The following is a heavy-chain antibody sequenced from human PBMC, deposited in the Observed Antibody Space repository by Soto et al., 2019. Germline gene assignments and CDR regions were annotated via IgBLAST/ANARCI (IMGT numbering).Heavy chain of an antibody. CDR1: GFSLTTSGVG. CDR2: IYWDDDK. V-gene: IGHV2-5*02. Sequence: QITLNESGPTVVKPTETLTLTCTFSGFSLTTSGVGVGWVRQSPGKAPEWLAFIYWDDDKRYSTSLKSRLTITKDTSKNQVVLTMANVDPGDRPTYYCAHRVLRAVFGLVTTTTIYFDFWGQGTPVVVSS. CDR3: AHRVLRAVFGLVTTTTIYFDF. D-gene: IGHD3-3*01. J-gene: IGHJ4*02.